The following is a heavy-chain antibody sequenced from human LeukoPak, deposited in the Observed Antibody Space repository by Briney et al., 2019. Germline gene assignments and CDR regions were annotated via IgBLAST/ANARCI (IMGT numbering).Heavy chain of an antibody. CDR2: ISYDGSDK. V-gene: IGHV3-30*18. Sequence: GGSLRLSCAASGFTFSSYGMHWVRQAPGKGLEWVAVISYDGSDKYSADSVKGRFTISRDNSKNTLYLQMNSLRAGDTAVYYCAKNAHYQGYSYGGIDYWGQGTLVTVSS. CDR3: AKNAHYQGYSYGGIDY. J-gene: IGHJ4*02. CDR1: GFTFSSYG. D-gene: IGHD5-18*01.